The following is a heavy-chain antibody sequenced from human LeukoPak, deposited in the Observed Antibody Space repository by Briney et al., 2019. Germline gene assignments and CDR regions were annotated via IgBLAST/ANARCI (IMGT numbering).Heavy chain of an antibody. CDR2: INGGGGNT. CDR1: GFTFRTYA. V-gene: IGHV3-23*01. CDR3: ARDRSISGLDF. Sequence: GGSLRLSCAASGFTFRTYAMSWVRQAPGKGLEWVAAINGGGGNTNYADSVKGRFTISRDHSRDTLYLQMNSLRVEDMAVYYCARDRSISGLDFWGQGTLVTVSS. J-gene: IGHJ4*02. D-gene: IGHD3-3*02.